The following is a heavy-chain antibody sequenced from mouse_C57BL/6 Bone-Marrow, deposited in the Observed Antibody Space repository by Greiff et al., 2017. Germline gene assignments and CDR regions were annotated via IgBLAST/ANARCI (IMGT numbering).Heavy chain of an antibody. Sequence: VKLMESGPELVKPGASVKLSCKASGYAFSSSWMNWVKQRPGKGLEWVGRIYPGDGDTNYNGKFKGKATMTADKSSSTAYMLLSSLTSEDTAVCFCARCDYPIDYWGQGTTLTVSS. CDR1: GYAFSSSW. V-gene: IGHV1-82*01. CDR2: IYPGDGDT. J-gene: IGHJ2*01. CDR3: ARCDYPIDY. D-gene: IGHD2-4*01.